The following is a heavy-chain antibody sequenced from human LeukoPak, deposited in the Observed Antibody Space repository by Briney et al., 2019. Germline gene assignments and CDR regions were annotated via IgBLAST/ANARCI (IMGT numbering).Heavy chain of an antibody. Sequence: PGGSLRLSCAASGFTFRDYGMHGVRQAPGKGLEWVALIWYDGTTKDYADSVKGRFTISRDNSKNTLYLQMNSLRAEDTAVYYCARARMVGGTTYYFAYWGQGTLVTVSS. CDR1: GFTFRDYG. J-gene: IGHJ4*02. V-gene: IGHV3-33*01. CDR2: IWYDGTTK. D-gene: IGHD1-26*01. CDR3: ARARMVGGTTYYFAY.